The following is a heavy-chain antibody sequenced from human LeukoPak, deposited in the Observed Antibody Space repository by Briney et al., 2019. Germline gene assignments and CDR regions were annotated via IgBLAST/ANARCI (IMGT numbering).Heavy chain of an antibody. CDR3: ARDRGAAAGIFDY. V-gene: IGHV4-38-2*02. CDR1: GYSISSGYY. CDR2: IYHSGST. Sequence: PSETLSLTCTVSGYSISSGYYWGWIRQPPGKGLEWIGSIYHSGSTYYNPSLKSRVTISVDTSKNKFSLKLSSVTAADTAVYYCARDRGAAAGIFDYWGQGTLVTVSS. D-gene: IGHD6-13*01. J-gene: IGHJ4*02.